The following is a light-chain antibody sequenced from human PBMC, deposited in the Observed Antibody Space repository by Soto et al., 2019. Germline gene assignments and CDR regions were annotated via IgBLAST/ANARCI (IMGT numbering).Light chain of an antibody. Sequence: DIQMTQSPSTLSASEGDRATITCRASQSISSWLAWYQQKPGKAPKLLIYKASSLESGVPSRFSGSGSGTEFTLTISSLQPDDFATYYCQQYNSYWTFGQGTKVDIK. CDR3: QQYNSYWT. V-gene: IGKV1-5*03. J-gene: IGKJ1*01. CDR2: KAS. CDR1: QSISSW.